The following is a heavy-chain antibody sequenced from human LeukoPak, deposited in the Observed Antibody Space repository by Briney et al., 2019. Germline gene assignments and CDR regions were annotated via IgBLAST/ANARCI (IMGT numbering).Heavy chain of an antibody. CDR3: ARDYYSGWYGSQPDY. V-gene: IGHV3-48*03. Sequence: GGSLRLSCAASGFTFSSYEMNWVRQAPGKGLEWVSYISSSGSTIYYADSVKGRFTISRDNAKNTLYLQMNSLRAEDTAVYYCARDYYSGWYGSQPDYWGQGTLVTVSS. J-gene: IGHJ4*02. D-gene: IGHD6-19*01. CDR2: ISSSGSTI. CDR1: GFTFSSYE.